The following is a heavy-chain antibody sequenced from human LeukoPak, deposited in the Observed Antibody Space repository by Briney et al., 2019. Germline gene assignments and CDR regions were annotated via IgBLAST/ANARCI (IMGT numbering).Heavy chain of an antibody. D-gene: IGHD1-26*01. CDR2: ISYDGSNK. Sequence: PGGSLRLSCAASGFTLSTYAMHWVRQAPGKGLEWVAVISYDGSNKYYADSVKGRFTISRDNSKNTLYLQMNSLRAEDTAVYYCARWDLSGSYRVAFDYWGQGTLVTVSS. J-gene: IGHJ4*02. CDR3: ARWDLSGSYRVAFDY. V-gene: IGHV3-30*04. CDR1: GFTLSTYA.